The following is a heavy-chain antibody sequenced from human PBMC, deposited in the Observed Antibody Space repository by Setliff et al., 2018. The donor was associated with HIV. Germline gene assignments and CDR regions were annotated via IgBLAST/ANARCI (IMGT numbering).Heavy chain of an antibody. V-gene: IGHV3-7*01. CDR2: IKQDGSEE. CDR3: AALAAVFDY. J-gene: IGHJ4*02. Sequence: GSLRLSCAASGFTFSTYWMIWVRQAPGKGLEWVAKIKQDGSEEYYVDSVKGRFTISRDNAKNSVYLQMNSLRVEDTAMYYCAALAAVFDYWGQGTVVTVSS. CDR1: GFTFSTYW. D-gene: IGHD2-15*01.